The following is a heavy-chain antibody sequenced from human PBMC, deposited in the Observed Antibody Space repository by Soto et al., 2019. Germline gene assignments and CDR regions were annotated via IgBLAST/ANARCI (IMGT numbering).Heavy chain of an antibody. Sequence: SVKVSCKASGGTFSSYAISWVRQAPGQGLEWMGGIIPIFGTANYAQKFQGRVTITADESTSIAYMKLSSLRSEDTAVYYCARGTYYYDSSGYGTWFDYWGQGTLVTVSS. D-gene: IGHD3-22*01. V-gene: IGHV1-69*13. CDR2: IIPIFGTA. J-gene: IGHJ4*02. CDR3: ARGTYYYDSSGYGTWFDY. CDR1: GGTFSSYA.